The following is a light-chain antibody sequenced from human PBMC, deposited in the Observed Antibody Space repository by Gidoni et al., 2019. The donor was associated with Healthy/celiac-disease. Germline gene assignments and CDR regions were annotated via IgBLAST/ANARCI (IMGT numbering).Light chain of an antibody. Sequence: IVMTQSPLSLPVTPGEPASISCRSSQSLLHSNGYNSLDWYLQKPGQSPQLLIYLGSNRASGVPDRFSGSGSGTDFTLKISRVEAEDFGVYYCMQALQTLWTFGQGTKVEIK. CDR3: MQALQTLWT. CDR1: QSLLHSNGYNS. CDR2: LGS. J-gene: IGKJ1*01. V-gene: IGKV2-28*01.